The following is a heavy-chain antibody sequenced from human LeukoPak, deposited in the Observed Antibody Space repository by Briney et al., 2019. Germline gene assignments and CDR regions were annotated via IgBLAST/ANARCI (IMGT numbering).Heavy chain of an antibody. CDR1: GFTFSNYG. D-gene: IGHD6-13*01. V-gene: IGHV3-30*18. J-gene: IGHJ4*02. CDR2: ISEDGRNK. Sequence: PGGSLRLSCAASGFTFSNYGMHYVRQAPGKGLEWIAVISEDGRNKNFADSVKGRFTISRDNSHNTPSLQMNSLEPEDTGVYYCAKDRETTASGTFDYWGQGTLVTASS. CDR3: AKDRETTASGTFDY.